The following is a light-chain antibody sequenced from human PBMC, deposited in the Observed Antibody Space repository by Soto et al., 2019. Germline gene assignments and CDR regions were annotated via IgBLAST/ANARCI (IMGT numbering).Light chain of an antibody. CDR2: AAS. CDR3: QQYDAWPLT. V-gene: IGKV3-15*01. CDR1: QTIDTN. Sequence: EIVMTQSPGTLSVSPGERATLSCRASQTIDTNLAWYQQKPGQAPRLLIFAASTRATGIPARLSGSWSGTEFTLTINSLQSEDFAVYYCQQYDAWPLTFGGGTKVDI. J-gene: IGKJ4*01.